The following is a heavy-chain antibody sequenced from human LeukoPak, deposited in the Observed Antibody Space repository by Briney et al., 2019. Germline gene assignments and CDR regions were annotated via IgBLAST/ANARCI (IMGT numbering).Heavy chain of an antibody. Sequence: PSETLSLTCAVYGGSFSVYYWSWIRQPPGKGLEWIGEINHSGSTNYNPSLKSRVTISVDTSKNQFSLKLSSVTAADTAVYYCARGQTIVGATGDFWGQGTLVTVSS. CDR3: ARGQTIVGATGDF. J-gene: IGHJ4*02. V-gene: IGHV4-34*01. CDR1: GGSFSVYY. D-gene: IGHD1-26*01. CDR2: INHSGST.